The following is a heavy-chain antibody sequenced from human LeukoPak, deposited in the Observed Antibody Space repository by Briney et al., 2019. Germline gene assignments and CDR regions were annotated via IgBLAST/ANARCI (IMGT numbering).Heavy chain of an antibody. V-gene: IGHV1-8*01. D-gene: IGHD3-16*01. CDR2: MNPNSGNT. Sequence: ASVKVSCKASGYTITSYDINWVRQATGQGLEWMGWMNPNSGNTGYAQKFQGRVTMTRNTSISTAYMELSSLRSEDTAVYYCASLITKSQYYYYGMDVWGQGTTVTVSS. CDR1: GYTITSYD. CDR3: ASLITKSQYYYYGMDV. J-gene: IGHJ6*02.